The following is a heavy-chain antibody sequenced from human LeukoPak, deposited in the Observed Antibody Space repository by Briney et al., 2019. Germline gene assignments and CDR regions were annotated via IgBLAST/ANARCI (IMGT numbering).Heavy chain of an antibody. D-gene: IGHD2-2*02. J-gene: IGHJ5*02. V-gene: IGHV4-38-2*02. CDR1: GYSISSGYY. CDR3: AREPAPAAISVFNWFDP. Sequence: PSETLSLTCAVSGYSISSGYYWGWIRQPPGKGLEWIGSIYHSGSTYYNPSLKSRVTISVDTSKNQFSRKLSSVTAADTAVYYCAREPAPAAISVFNWFDPWGQGTLVTVSS. CDR2: IYHSGST.